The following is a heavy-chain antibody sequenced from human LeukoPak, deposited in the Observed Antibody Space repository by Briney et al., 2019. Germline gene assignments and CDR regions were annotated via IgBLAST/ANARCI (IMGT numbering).Heavy chain of an antibody. Sequence: GGSLRLSCAASGFTFSSYAMHWVRQAPGKGLEWVAVISYDGSNKYYADSVKGRFTISRDNSKNTLYLQMNSLRAEDTAVYYCARDFVAFYYDSSGYTDKLDYWGQGTLVTVSS. CDR1: GFTFSSYA. V-gene: IGHV3-30-3*01. D-gene: IGHD3-22*01. CDR2: ISYDGSNK. CDR3: ARDFVAFYYDSSGYTDKLDY. J-gene: IGHJ4*02.